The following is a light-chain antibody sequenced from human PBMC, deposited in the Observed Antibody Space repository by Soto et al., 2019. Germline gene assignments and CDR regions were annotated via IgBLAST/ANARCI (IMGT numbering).Light chain of an antibody. CDR3: QQYYSSAPSWT. CDR1: QSISTW. CDR2: DAS. V-gene: IGKV1-5*01. Sequence: DIQMTQSPSTLSAFVGDRLTITCRASQSISTWLAWYQQKPGKAPKLLIYDASSLKSGVPSRFSGSGSGTEFALTLSSRQTDAFATYYCQQYYSSAPSWTFGQGTKVELK. J-gene: IGKJ1*01.